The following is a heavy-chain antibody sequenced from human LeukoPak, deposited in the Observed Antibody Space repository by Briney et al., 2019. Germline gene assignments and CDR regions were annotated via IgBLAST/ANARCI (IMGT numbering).Heavy chain of an antibody. D-gene: IGHD1-1*01. V-gene: IGHV4-39*07. J-gene: IGHJ5*02. Sequence: SETLSLTCAVSGGSISSSDYYWAWIRQPPGKGLEWIGSIYYTGSTYYIPSLKSRVTISVDTSKTQFSLKLSSVTAADTAVYYCARVLETNWFDPWGQGTLVTVSS. CDR3: ARVLETNWFDP. CDR2: IYYTGST. CDR1: GGSISSSDYY.